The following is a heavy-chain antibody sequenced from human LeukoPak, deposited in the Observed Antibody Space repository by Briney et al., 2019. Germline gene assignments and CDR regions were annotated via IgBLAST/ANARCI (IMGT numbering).Heavy chain of an antibody. J-gene: IGHJ5*02. CDR2: INPSGGST. Sequence: GASVKVSCKASGYTFTSYYLSWVRQAPGRGLEGMGIINPSGGSTSYAQKFQGRVTMTRDTSTSTVYMELSSLRSEDTAVYYCARGTGSGSYYNITPSDWFDPWGQGTLVTVSS. V-gene: IGHV1-46*01. D-gene: IGHD3-10*01. CDR1: GYTFTSYY. CDR3: ARGTGSGSYYNITPSDWFDP.